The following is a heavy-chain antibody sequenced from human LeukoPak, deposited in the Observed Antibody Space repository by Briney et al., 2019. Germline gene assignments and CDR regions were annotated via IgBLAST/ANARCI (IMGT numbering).Heavy chain of an antibody. Sequence: SETLSLTCTVSGGSISSYYWSWIRQPPGKGLEWIGYIYYSGSTNYNPSLKSRVTISVDTSKNQFSLKLSSVTAADTAVYYCARGDYGGQGWFDPWGQGTLVTVSS. V-gene: IGHV4-59*12. CDR3: ARGDYGGQGWFDP. CDR2: IYYSGST. J-gene: IGHJ5*02. D-gene: IGHD4-23*01. CDR1: GGSISSYY.